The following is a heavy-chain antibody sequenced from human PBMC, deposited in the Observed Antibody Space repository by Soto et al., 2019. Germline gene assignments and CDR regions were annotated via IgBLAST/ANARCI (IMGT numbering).Heavy chain of an antibody. Sequence: GGSLRLSCADSGFTFSSHGMHWVRQAPGKGLDWVAVISDDGSTEYYADSVKGRFTISRDKSKNTLSLQMNSLRTDDTAVYFCTKEGGSWRVAFDLWGQVTMVTVS. CDR1: GFTFSSHG. CDR3: TKEGGSWRVAFDL. CDR2: ISDDGSTE. D-gene: IGHD6-13*01. J-gene: IGHJ3*01. V-gene: IGHV3-30*18.